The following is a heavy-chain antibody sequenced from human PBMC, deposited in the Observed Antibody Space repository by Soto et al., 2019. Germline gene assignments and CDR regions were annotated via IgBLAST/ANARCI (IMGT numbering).Heavy chain of an antibody. Sequence: SETLSLTCTVSGGSISSYYWSWIRQPPGKGLEWIGYIYYSGSTNYNPSLKSRVTISVDTSKNQFSLKLSSVTAADTAVYYCARELTYNWNYVSWFDPWGQGTLVTVSS. V-gene: IGHV4-59*01. D-gene: IGHD1-7*01. CDR3: ARELTYNWNYVSWFDP. CDR1: GGSISSYY. J-gene: IGHJ5*02. CDR2: IYYSGST.